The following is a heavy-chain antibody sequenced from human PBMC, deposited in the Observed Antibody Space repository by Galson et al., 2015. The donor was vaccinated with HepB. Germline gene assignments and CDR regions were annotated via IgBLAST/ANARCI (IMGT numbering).Heavy chain of an antibody. CDR2: ISGSGGNT. D-gene: IGHD2-15*01. V-gene: IGHV3-23*01. CDR3: AKDSRYVN. Sequence: SLRLSCAASGFTFTSYTMSWVRQAPGKGLEWVSTISGSGGNTYYADSVKGRFTISRDNSKSTLYLHMNSLRADDTAVYYCAKDSRYVNWGPGTLVTVSS. J-gene: IGHJ4*02. CDR1: GFTFTSYT.